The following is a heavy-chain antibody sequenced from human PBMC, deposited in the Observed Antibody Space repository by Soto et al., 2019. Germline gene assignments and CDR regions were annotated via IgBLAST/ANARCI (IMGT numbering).Heavy chain of an antibody. D-gene: IGHD2-2*01. CDR3: NVVVVPAANTEYYYYYYMDV. J-gene: IGHJ6*03. CDR1: GFTFSNAW. Sequence: GSLRLSCAASGFTFSNAWMSWVRQAPGKGLEWVGRIKSKTDGGTTDYAAPVKGRFTISRDDSKNTLYLQMNSLKTEDTAAYYCNVVVVPAANTEYYYYYYMDVWGKGTTVTVSS. CDR2: IKSKTDGGTT. V-gene: IGHV3-15*01.